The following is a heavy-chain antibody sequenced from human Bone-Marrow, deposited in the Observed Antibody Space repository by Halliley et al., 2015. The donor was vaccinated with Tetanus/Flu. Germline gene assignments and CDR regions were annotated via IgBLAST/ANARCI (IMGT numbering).Heavy chain of an antibody. V-gene: IGHV4-59*01. CDR3: ASDLCFNDYGEDALDY. D-gene: IGHD4-17*01. CDR1: GGSISSYY. CDR2: IYDRGNT. J-gene: IGHJ4*02. Sequence: GLVKPSETLSLTCTVSGGSISSYYWSWIRQPPGKTLEWIGYIYDRGNTNYNPSLESRIVISVDKAKNQVSLRLNSVTAADTAVCYCASDLCFNDYGEDALDYWGQGILVTVS.